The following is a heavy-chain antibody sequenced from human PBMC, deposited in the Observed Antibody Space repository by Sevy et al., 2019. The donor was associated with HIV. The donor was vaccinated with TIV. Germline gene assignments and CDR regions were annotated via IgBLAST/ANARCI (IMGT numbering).Heavy chain of an antibody. D-gene: IGHD3-3*02. J-gene: IGHJ5*02. CDR3: AKEGKNIRSWFDP. CDR1: GYSFTNYG. V-gene: IGHV1-18*01. Sequence: ASVKVSCKASGYSFTNYGIGWVRQAPGQGLEWMGWISGYNGYTNYAQNLQGRVTMTTDTSTSTDYMELRSLRSDGTAIYYCAKEGKNIRSWFDPWGQGTLVTVSS. CDR2: ISGYNGYT.